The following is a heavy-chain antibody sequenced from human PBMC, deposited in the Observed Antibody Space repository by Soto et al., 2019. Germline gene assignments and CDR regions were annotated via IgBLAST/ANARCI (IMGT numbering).Heavy chain of an antibody. CDR3: ARVGVAAAAGTYYYFDY. V-gene: IGHV4-34*01. CDR2: INHSGST. CDR1: GGSFSGYY. D-gene: IGHD6-13*01. Sequence: SEILSLTCAVYGGSFSGYYWSWIRQPPGKGLEWIGEINHSGSTNYNPSLKSRVTISVDTSKNQFSLKLSSVTAADTAVYYCARVGVAAAAGTYYYFDYWGQGTLVTVSS. J-gene: IGHJ4*02.